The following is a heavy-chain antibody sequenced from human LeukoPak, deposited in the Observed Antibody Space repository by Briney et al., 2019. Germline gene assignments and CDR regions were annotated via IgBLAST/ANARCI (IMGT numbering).Heavy chain of an antibody. Sequence: PGRSLRLSCAASGFTFDDYAMRWVRQAPGKGLEWVSGISWNSGSIGYADSVKGRFTISRDNAKNSLYLQMNSLRAEDTALYYCAKGLAAAGTNLIDYWGQGTLVTVSS. D-gene: IGHD6-13*01. CDR3: AKGLAAAGTNLIDY. V-gene: IGHV3-9*01. J-gene: IGHJ4*02. CDR1: GFTFDDYA. CDR2: ISWNSGSI.